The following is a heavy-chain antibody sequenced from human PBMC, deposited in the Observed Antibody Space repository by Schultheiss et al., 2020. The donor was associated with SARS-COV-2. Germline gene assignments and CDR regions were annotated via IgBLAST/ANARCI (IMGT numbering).Heavy chain of an antibody. Sequence: SETLSLTCTVSGGSVSSGSYYWSWIRQPAGKGLEWIGRIYTSGSTNYNPSLKSRVTMSVDTSKNQFSLKLSSVTAADTAVYYCAREAAAGPRRGSFDYWGQGTLVTVSS. V-gene: IGHV4-61*02. CDR2: IYTSGST. J-gene: IGHJ4*02. CDR3: AREAAAGPRRGSFDY. D-gene: IGHD6-13*01. CDR1: GGSVSSGSYY.